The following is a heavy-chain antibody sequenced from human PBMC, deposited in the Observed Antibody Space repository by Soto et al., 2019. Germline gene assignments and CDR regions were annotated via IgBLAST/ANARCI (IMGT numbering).Heavy chain of an antibody. Sequence: SETLSLTCTVSGGSISSSSYYWGWILQPPGKGLEWIGSIYYSGSTYYNPSLKSRVTISVDTSKNQFSLKLSSVTAADTAVYYCARDAYYDFWSDRGYYYGMDVWGQGTTVTVSS. V-gene: IGHV4-39*02. J-gene: IGHJ6*02. D-gene: IGHD3-3*01. CDR3: ARDAYYDFWSDRGYYYGMDV. CDR1: GGSISSSSYY. CDR2: IYYSGST.